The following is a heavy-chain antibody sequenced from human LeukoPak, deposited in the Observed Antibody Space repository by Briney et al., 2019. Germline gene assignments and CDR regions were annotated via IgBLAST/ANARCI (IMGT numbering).Heavy chain of an antibody. Sequence: GGSLRLSCEASGFSFSTYSMNWVRQAPGKGLEWISYISQSSSIIFYADSVRGRFTISRDNAKTSLYLQMNSLRAEDTAVYYCARETTTDGSPFDYWGQGTLVTVSS. CDR2: ISQSSSII. CDR3: ARETTTDGSPFDY. D-gene: IGHD1-26*01. V-gene: IGHV3-48*01. J-gene: IGHJ4*02. CDR1: GFSFSTYS.